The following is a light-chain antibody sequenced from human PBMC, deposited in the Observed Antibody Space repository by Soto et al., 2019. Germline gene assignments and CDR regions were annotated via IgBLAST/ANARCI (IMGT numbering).Light chain of an antibody. Sequence: EVVMTQSPATVSVSPGERATLFCRASHSVSINLAWYQQKPGQAPRLLIYDASTRATGIPARFSGSGSGTEFTLTISSLQSEDFAVYFCQQYNYWPAFGQGKRLEIK. CDR3: QQYNYWPA. V-gene: IGKV3-15*01. CDR2: DAS. CDR1: HSVSIN. J-gene: IGKJ5*01.